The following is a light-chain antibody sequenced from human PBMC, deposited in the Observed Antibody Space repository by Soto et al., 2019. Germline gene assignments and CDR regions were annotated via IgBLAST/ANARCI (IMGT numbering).Light chain of an antibody. V-gene: IGKV1-33*01. CDR1: LDIITL. Sequence: DIQMTQSPSSLSASVGDRVTITCQASLDIITLLNWYQEKPGQTPKLLIFDASNLEVGVPSRCIGGGSGTHFTLTITSLQPEDVATYYCQQYENLPITFGQGTRLEIK. CDR2: DAS. J-gene: IGKJ5*01. CDR3: QQYENLPIT.